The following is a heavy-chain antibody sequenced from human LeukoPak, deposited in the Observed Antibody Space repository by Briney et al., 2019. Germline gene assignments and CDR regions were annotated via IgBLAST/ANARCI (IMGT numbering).Heavy chain of an antibody. V-gene: IGHV4-34*01. CDR3: ARDSGRYFDWLYFDY. CDR2: INHSGST. CDR1: GGSFSGYY. J-gene: IGHJ4*02. D-gene: IGHD3-9*01. Sequence: SETLSLTCAVYGGSFSGYYWSWIRQPPGKGLEWIGEINHSGSTNYNPSLKSRVTMSVDTSKNQFSLKLSSVTAADTAVYYCARDSGRYFDWLYFDYWGQGTLVTVSS.